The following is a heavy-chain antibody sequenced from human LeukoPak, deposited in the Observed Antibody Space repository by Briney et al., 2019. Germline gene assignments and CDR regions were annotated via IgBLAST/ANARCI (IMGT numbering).Heavy chain of an antibody. V-gene: IGHV4-34*01. J-gene: IGHJ4*02. CDR2: INHSGST. CDR3: ARGGGAAAADY. CDR1: AGSFSGYS. Sequence: SETLSLTCAVYAGSFSGYSWSWIRPPPGNWLEWIGEINHSGSTNYNPSLKSRVTISVDTSKNQFSLKLSSVTAADTAVYYCARGGGAAAADYWGQGTLVTVSS. D-gene: IGHD6-13*01.